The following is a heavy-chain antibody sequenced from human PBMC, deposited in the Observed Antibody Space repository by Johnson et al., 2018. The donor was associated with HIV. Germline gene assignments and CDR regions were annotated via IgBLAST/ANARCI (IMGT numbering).Heavy chain of an antibody. V-gene: IGHV3-23*04. CDR1: GFTFSSCA. J-gene: IGHJ3*02. CDR3: ARDWVIGDAFDI. Sequence: VQLVESGGDLVQPGGSLRLSCVASGFTFSSCAMSWVRQAPGKGLEWVSGISGSNASTYYADSVRGRFTISRDNSKNTLSLQMNSLRAEDTAVYYCARDWVIGDAFDIWGQGTKVTVSS. D-gene: IGHD2-21*01. CDR2: ISGSNAST.